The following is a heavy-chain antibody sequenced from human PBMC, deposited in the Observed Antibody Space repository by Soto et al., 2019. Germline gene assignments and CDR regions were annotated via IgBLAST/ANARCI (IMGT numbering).Heavy chain of an antibody. CDR1: GFTFTNAW. J-gene: IGHJ4*02. CDR2: IKSKTEGGTI. CDR3: TTGGGTMDY. Sequence: EVQPVESGGGLVKPGGSLRLSCVVSGFTFTNAWMSWVRQAPGKGLECVGRIKSKTEGGTIDYADPVKGRFTISRDDSRNTVYLQLNSLKTEDTAVYYCTTGGGTMDYWGQGTLVTVSS. V-gene: IGHV3-15*01. D-gene: IGHD3-16*01.